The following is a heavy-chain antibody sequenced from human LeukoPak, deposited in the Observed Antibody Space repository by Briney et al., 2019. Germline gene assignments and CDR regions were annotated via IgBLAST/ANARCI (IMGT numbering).Heavy chain of an antibody. CDR3: ARTSIAVAGPSLGDY. V-gene: IGHV1-2*02. CDR2: IHPNSGGT. Sequence: SVNVSCKASGYTFTGYYMHWVRQPPGQGREWMGSIHPNSGGTNYAQKFQGRVTMTRDTSISTAYVELSRLRSDDTAVYYCARTSIAVAGPSLGDYWGQGTLVTVSS. J-gene: IGHJ4*02. CDR1: GYTFTGYY. D-gene: IGHD6-19*01.